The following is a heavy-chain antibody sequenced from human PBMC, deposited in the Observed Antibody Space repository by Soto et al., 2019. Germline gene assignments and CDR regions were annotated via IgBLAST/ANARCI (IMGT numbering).Heavy chain of an antibody. CDR1: GYTFTSYD. D-gene: IGHD5-12*01. Sequence: QVQLVQSGAEVKKPGASVKVSCKASGYTFTSYDINWVRQATGQGLEWMGWMNPNSGNTGYAQKFQGRITLSMYTAISTAYMELSSLRSVDTSVYHCARQRLVASNDYWGQGTLATVSS. V-gene: IGHV1-8*01. CDR3: ARQRLVASNDY. J-gene: IGHJ4*02. CDR2: MNPNSGNT.